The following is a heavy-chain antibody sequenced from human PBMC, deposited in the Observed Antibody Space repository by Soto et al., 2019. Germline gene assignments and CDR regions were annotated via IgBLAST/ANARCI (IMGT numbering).Heavy chain of an antibody. J-gene: IGHJ4*02. CDR1: GFTFSSNG. CDR3: AKEGGLSGSYYISSSYYFDY. D-gene: IGHD1-26*01. Sequence: QVQLVESGGGVVQPGRSLRLSCVASGFTFSSNGMHWVRQAPGKGLEWVAIISYDGSNTYYADSVKGRFTISRDNPKNTLYLQMNSLRAEDTSVYYCAKEGGLSGSYYISSSYYFDYWGQGTLVTVSS. V-gene: IGHV3-30*18. CDR2: ISYDGSNT.